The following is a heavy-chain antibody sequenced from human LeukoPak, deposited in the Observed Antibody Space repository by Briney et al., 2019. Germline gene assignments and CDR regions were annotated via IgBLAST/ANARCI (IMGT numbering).Heavy chain of an antibody. Sequence: PGGSLRLSCAASGFTFSSYGMSWVRQAPGKGLDWVSAISGSGGRTNYADSVAGRFTISRDNSKNTLYLQMNNLRAEDTAVYYCAKDAMNYYGSGSYYKGGFYFDNWGQGALVTVSS. V-gene: IGHV3-23*01. CDR2: ISGSGGRT. CDR3: AKDAMNYYGSGSYYKGGFYFDN. CDR1: GFTFSSYG. J-gene: IGHJ4*02. D-gene: IGHD3-10*01.